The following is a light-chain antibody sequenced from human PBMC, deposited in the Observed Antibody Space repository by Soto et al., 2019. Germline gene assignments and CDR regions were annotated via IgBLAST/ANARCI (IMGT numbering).Light chain of an antibody. V-gene: IGLV1-40*01. J-gene: IGLJ2*01. Sequence: QYVLTQPPSVSGATGQRVTIACTGINSNIGAGYDVNWYQHFPGTAPKLLIYVNTNRPSGVPDRFSGSKSGSSTSLAITGLQSEDEADYYCQSYDSSLIGLIFGLGTKLTVL. CDR2: VNT. CDR1: NSNIGAGYD. CDR3: QSYDSSLIGLI.